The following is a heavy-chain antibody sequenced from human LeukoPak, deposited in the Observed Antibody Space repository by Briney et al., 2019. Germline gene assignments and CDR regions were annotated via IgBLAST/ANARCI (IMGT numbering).Heavy chain of an antibody. CDR2: VWYDGNTK. Sequence: GGSLRLSCAASGFSFNKFGMHWVRQAPGKGLEWVAVVWYDGNTKYYADSVKGRFTVSRDNSENTLFLQMDSLRVDDTAVYYCAKGAGFYGSGRFSYLDPWGQGTLVTVSS. J-gene: IGHJ5*02. D-gene: IGHD3-10*01. V-gene: IGHV3-33*06. CDR3: AKGAGFYGSGRFSYLDP. CDR1: GFSFNKFG.